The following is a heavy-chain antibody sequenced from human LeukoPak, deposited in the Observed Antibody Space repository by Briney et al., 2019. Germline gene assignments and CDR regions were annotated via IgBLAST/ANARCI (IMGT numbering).Heavy chain of an antibody. J-gene: IGHJ4*02. D-gene: IGHD3-22*01. V-gene: IGHV3-11*01. CDR2: ISSSGSTI. CDR3: ARDGYYYDSSGRFFDY. CDR1: GFTFSDYY. Sequence: GGSLRLSSAASGFTFSDYYMSWIRQAPGKGLEWVSYISSSGSTIYYADSVKGRFTISRDNAKNSLYLQMNSLRAEDTAVYYCARDGYYYDSSGRFFDYWGQGTLVTVSS.